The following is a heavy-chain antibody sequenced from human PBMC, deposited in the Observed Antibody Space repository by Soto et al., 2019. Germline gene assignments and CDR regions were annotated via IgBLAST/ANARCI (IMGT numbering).Heavy chain of an antibody. Sequence: TDTLSLTCSFSGGAISSSGFYCGGIRQPPWEGLEWIGSIYYTGSTYYNPSLTSRVTISVDTYKNQFSLSLSSVTAADTAVYYCARLQEFCCSYHCHFEYWGQGTLVTVSP. CDR2: IYYTGST. CDR3: ARLQEFCCSYHCHFEY. V-gene: IGHV4-39*01. D-gene: IGHD2-2*01. CDR1: GGAISSSGFY. J-gene: IGHJ4*02.